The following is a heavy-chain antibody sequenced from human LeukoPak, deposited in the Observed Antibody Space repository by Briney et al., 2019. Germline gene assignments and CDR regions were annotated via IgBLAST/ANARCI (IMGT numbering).Heavy chain of an antibody. CDR3: AINYDSSGYYYSSNYYFDY. CDR1: GYTFTSYD. Sequence: ASVKVSCKASGYTFTSYDINWVRQATGQGLEWRGWMNPNSGNTGYAQKFQGRVTITRNTSISTAYMELSSLRSEDTAVYYCAINYDSSGYYYSSNYYFDYWGQGTLVTVSS. V-gene: IGHV1-8*03. CDR2: MNPNSGNT. D-gene: IGHD3-22*01. J-gene: IGHJ4*02.